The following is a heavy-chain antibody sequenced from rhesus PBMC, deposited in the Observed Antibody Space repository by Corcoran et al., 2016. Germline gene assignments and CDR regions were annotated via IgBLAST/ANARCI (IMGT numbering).Heavy chain of an antibody. V-gene: IGHV4-147*01. D-gene: IGHD3-9*01. J-gene: IGHJ4*01. CDR2: IYGGSGST. CDR1: GASISRNY. Sequence: QVQLQESGPGLVKPSETLPLTCAVSGASISRNYGSWIRNPPGKGLEWNGYIYGGSGSTRYNPSLKSRVTISKDTSKNQFSLKLSSVTAADTAVYYCASLGYYDLNPFDYWGQGVLVTVSS. CDR3: ASLGYYDLNPFDY.